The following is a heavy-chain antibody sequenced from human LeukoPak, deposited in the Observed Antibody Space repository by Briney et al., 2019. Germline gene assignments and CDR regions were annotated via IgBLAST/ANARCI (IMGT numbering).Heavy chain of an antibody. J-gene: IGHJ3*02. CDR2: ISTYNGNT. CDR3: AREKTRLAAGDAFDI. V-gene: IGHV1-18*01. D-gene: IGHD6-13*01. CDR1: GYTFSTYG. Sequence: GASVKVSCKPSGYTFSTYGISWVRQAPGQGLEWMGWISTYNGNTYYALKLQGRVTMTTDTSTSTAYMELRSLRSDDTAVYYCAREKTRLAAGDAFDIWGQGTMVTVS.